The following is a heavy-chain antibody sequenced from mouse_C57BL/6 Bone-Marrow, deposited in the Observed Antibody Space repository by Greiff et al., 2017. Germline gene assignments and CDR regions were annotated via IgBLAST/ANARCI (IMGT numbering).Heavy chain of an antibody. V-gene: IGHV5-12*01. CDR3: ARLWDGAWFAY. CDR1: GFTFSDYY. CDR2: ISNGGGST. Sequence: EVQLVESGGGLVQPGGSLKLSCAASGFTFSDYYMYWVRQTPEKRLEWVAYISNGGGSTYYPDTVKGRFTISRDNANNTLYLQMSRLKSEDTAMYYCARLWDGAWFAYWGQGTLVTVSA. J-gene: IGHJ3*01. D-gene: IGHD4-1*01.